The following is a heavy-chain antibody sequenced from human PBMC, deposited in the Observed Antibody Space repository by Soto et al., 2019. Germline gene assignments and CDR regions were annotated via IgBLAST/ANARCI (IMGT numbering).Heavy chain of an antibody. Sequence: SVKVSCKASGGTFSSYAISWVRQAPGQGLEWMGGIIPIFGTANYAQKFQGRVTITADESTSTAYMELSSLRSEDTAVYYCARDKDDSPNWFDPWGQGTLGTVSS. CDR3: ARDKDDSPNWFDP. J-gene: IGHJ5*02. CDR2: IIPIFGTA. CDR1: GGTFSSYA. D-gene: IGHD3-3*01. V-gene: IGHV1-69*13.